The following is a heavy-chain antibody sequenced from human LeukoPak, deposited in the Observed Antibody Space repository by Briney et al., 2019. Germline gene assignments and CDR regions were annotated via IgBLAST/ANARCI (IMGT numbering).Heavy chain of an antibody. CDR3: ARCLAVAGTPPYFDY. D-gene: IGHD6-19*01. Sequence: SETLSLTCTVSGGSISSYYWSWIRQPPGKGLEWVGYIYYSGSTNYNPSLKSRVTISVDTSKNQFSLKLSSVTAADTAVYYCARCLAVAGTPPYFDYWGQGTLVTVSS. CDR1: GGSISSYY. CDR2: IYYSGST. J-gene: IGHJ4*02. V-gene: IGHV4-59*01.